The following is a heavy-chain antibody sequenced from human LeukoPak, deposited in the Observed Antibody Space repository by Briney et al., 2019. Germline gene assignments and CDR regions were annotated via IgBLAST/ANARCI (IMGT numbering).Heavy chain of an antibody. J-gene: IGHJ4*02. CDR3: ARGLGYSGSYQTFDY. CDR1: GFTFSSYE. V-gene: IGHV3-48*03. CDR2: ISSSGSTI. Sequence: GGSLRLSCAASGFTFSSYEMNWVRQAPGKGQEWVSYISSSGSTIYYADSVKGRFTISRDNAKNSLYLQMNSLRAEDTAVYYCARGLGYSGSYQTFDYWGQGTLVTVSS. D-gene: IGHD1-26*01.